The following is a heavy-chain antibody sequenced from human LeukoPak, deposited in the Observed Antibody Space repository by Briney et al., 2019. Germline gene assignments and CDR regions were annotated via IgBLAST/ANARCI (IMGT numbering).Heavy chain of an antibody. CDR3: AKGEMVRGVTYFDY. Sequence: GGTLRLSCAASGFTFSSYGMSWVRQAPGKGLEWFSAISGSGGSTYYADSVKGRFTISRDNSKNTLYLQMNSLRAEDTAVYYCAKGEMVRGVTYFDYWGQGTLVTVSS. V-gene: IGHV3-23*01. CDR2: ISGSGGST. D-gene: IGHD3-10*01. J-gene: IGHJ4*02. CDR1: GFTFSSYG.